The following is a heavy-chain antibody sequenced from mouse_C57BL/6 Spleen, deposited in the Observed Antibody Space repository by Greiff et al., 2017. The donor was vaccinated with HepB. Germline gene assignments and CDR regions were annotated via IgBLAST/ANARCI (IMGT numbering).Heavy chain of an antibody. Sequence: EVQGVESGGGLVKPGGSLKLSCAASGFTFSDYGMHWVRQAPEKGLEWVAYISSGSSTIYYADTVKGRFTISRDTAKNTLFLQMTSLRSEDTAMYYCARENYNYAMDYWGQGTSVTVSS. J-gene: IGHJ4*01. CDR1: GFTFSDYG. CDR2: ISSGSSTI. D-gene: IGHD2-12*01. V-gene: IGHV5-17*01. CDR3: ARENYNYAMDY.